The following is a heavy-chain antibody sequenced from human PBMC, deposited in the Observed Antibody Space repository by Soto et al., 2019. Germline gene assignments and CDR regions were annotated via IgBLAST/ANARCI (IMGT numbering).Heavy chain of an antibody. J-gene: IGHJ4*02. CDR1: GYTFTSYD. V-gene: IGHV1-8*01. Sequence: GASVKVSCKASGYTFTSYDINWVRQATGQGPEWMGWMNPNSGSTRYAQKFQGRVTMTRNTSISTAYMELSSLRSEDTAVYGCARAWGFYFDCWARGILGAVGS. D-gene: IGHD1-26*01. CDR3: ARAWGFYFDC. CDR2: MNPNSGST.